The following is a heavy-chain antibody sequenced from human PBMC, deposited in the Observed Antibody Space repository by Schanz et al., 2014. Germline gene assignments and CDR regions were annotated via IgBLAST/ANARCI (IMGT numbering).Heavy chain of an antibody. CDR3: ARPSDSSWYMAV. V-gene: IGHV3-23*04. J-gene: IGHJ6*03. D-gene: IGHD2-21*02. CDR1: EFSFSSFG. CDR2: MIGSGSSV. Sequence: EVQLVESGGGLVQPRGSLRLSCAASEFSFSSFGMSWVRQAPGKGLEWVSRMIGSGSSVFYADSVKGRFTISRDTSKNTLYLLLNSLRAEDTAVYYCARPSDSSWYMAVWGKGTTVTVSS.